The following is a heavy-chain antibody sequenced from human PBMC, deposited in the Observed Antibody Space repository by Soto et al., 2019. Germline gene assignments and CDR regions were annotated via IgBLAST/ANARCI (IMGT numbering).Heavy chain of an antibody. V-gene: IGHV4-59*01. CDR2: IYYSGST. D-gene: IGHD2-15*01. CDR1: GGSISSYY. CDR3: ARYNCRNYGMDV. J-gene: IGHJ6*02. Sequence: SETLSLTCTVSGGSISSYYWSWIRQPPGKGLEWIGYIYYSGSTNYNPSLKSRVTISVDTSKNQFSLKLSSVTAADTAVYYCARYNCRNYGMDVWGQGTTVTVSS.